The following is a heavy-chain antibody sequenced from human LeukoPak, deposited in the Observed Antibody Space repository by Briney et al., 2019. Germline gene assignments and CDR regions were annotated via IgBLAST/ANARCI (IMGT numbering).Heavy chain of an antibody. CDR1: GFSVSANV. D-gene: IGHD3/OR15-3a*01. V-gene: IGHV3-53*01. J-gene: IGHJ4*02. CDR3: ARDKDWGYDY. Sequence: GGSLRLSCAASGFSVSANVMSWVRQAPGKGLEWVSAIDGGGSTYYADSVKGRFTISRDDSENTLYLQMNSLRVEDTAVYYCARDKDWGYDYWGQGTLVSVSS. CDR2: IDGGGST.